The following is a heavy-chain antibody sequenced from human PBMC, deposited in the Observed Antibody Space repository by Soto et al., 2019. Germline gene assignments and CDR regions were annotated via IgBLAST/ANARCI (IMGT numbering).Heavy chain of an antibody. Sequence: GASVKVSCKASGYTFTSYYMHWARQAPGQGLEWMGIINPSGGSTSYAQKFQGRVTITRDTSASTAYMELSSLRSEDTAVYYCARGPLLWGDVWGQGTTVTVPS. CDR3: ARGPLLWGDV. CDR1: GYTFTSYY. V-gene: IGHV1-46*01. CDR2: INPSGGST. D-gene: IGHD3-10*01. J-gene: IGHJ6*02.